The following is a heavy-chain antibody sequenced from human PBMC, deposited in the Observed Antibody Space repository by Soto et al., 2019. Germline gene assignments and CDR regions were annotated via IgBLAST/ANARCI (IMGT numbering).Heavy chain of an antibody. CDR2: INMDGGST. Sequence: GGSLRLSCAASGFTFSDYYMSWVRQAPGKGLEWVSYINMDGGSTHYAESVKGRFTISRDNARNSLSLQMDSLRVEDTAVYYCVRDHSGLKDFDYWGQGTLVTVSS. V-gene: IGHV3-11*06. J-gene: IGHJ4*02. CDR1: GFTFSDYY. D-gene: IGHD1-1*01. CDR3: VRDHSGLKDFDY.